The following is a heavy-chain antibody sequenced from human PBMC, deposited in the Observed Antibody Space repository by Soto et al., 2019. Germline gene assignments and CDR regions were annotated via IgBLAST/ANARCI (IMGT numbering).Heavy chain of an antibody. Sequence: PGGSLRLSCAASGFTFSSYGMHWVRQAPGKGLEWVAVISYDGSNKYYADSVKGRFTISRDNSKNTLYLQMNSLRAEDTAVYYCAITTLGEPIFWSGGTDYWGQGTLVTVSS. CDR1: GFTFSSYG. D-gene: IGHD3-3*01. CDR3: AITTLGEPIFWSGGTDY. J-gene: IGHJ4*02. CDR2: ISYDGSNK. V-gene: IGHV3-30*03.